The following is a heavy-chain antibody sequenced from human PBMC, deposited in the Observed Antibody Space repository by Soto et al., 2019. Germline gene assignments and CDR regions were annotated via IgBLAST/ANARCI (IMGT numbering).Heavy chain of an antibody. Sequence: SETLSLTCTVSDGSISNFYWSWIRQPPGKGLEWIGYISSNGNTNYNPSLKSRVSISVDTSKNQFSLNLTSVTAADTAVYYCARAPMVLTRSYFDSWGQGTPVTVSS. CDR2: ISSNGNT. D-gene: IGHD3-22*01. J-gene: IGHJ4*02. CDR1: DGSISNFY. CDR3: ARAPMVLTRSYFDS. V-gene: IGHV4-59*01.